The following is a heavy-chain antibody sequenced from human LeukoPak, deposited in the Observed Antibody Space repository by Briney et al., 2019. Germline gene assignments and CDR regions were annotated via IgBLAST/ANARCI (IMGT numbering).Heavy chain of an antibody. CDR2: ISDTGKT. Sequence: SETLSLTCSVSGASLSSNYWDWLRQTPGKGLGWIGYISDTGKTESNPSLKSRVSISLDTSKNHFSMRLRSVTAAESATYYCATGYYEPFATWGPGIMVTVSS. CDR3: ATGYYEPFAT. V-gene: IGHV4-59*12. D-gene: IGHD2/OR15-2a*01. CDR1: GASLSSNY. J-gene: IGHJ5*02.